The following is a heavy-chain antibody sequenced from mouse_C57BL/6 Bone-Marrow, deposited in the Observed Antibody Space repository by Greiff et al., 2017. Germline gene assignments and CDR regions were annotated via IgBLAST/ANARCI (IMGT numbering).Heavy chain of an antibody. D-gene: IGHD1-1*01. CDR2: ISDGGSYT. V-gene: IGHV5-4*01. CDR1: GFTFSSYA. CDR3: ARDYGSSYGWFAY. J-gene: IGHJ3*01. Sequence: EVMLVESGGGLVKPGGSLKLSCAASGFTFSSYAMSWVRQTSEKRLEWVATISDGGSYTYYPDNVKGRFTISRDNAKNNLYLQMSHLKSEDTAMYYCARDYGSSYGWFAYWGQGTLVTVSA.